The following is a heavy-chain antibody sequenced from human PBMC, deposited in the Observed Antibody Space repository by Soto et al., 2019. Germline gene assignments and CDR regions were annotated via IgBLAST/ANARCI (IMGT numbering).Heavy chain of an antibody. CDR3: ARGVRGHYGKDV. CDR2: ISSDGSTT. V-gene: IGHV3-74*01. CDR1: GFTFSNYW. Sequence: EVQLVESGGGLVQPGGSLRLSCAASGFTFSNYWMHWVRQAPGKGLMWVSRISSDGSTTNYADSVKGRFTISRDNAKNILYLQMNSLRVEDTALYYCARGVRGHYGKDVWGQGTTVTVSS. D-gene: IGHD3-10*01. J-gene: IGHJ6*02.